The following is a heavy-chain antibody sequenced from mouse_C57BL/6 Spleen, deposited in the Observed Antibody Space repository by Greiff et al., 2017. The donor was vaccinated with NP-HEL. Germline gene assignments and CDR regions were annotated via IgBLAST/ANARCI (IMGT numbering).Heavy chain of an antibody. CDR2: IRLKSDNYAT. J-gene: IGHJ4*01. Sequence: EVQGVESGGGLVQPGGSMKLSCVASGFTFSNYWMNWVRQSPEKGLEWVAQIRLKSDNYATHYAESVKGRFTISRDDSKSSVYLQMNNLRAEDTGIYYCTDGYYEDYAMDYWGQGTSVTVSS. V-gene: IGHV6-3*01. CDR1: GFTFSNYW. D-gene: IGHD2-3*01. CDR3: TDGYYEDYAMDY.